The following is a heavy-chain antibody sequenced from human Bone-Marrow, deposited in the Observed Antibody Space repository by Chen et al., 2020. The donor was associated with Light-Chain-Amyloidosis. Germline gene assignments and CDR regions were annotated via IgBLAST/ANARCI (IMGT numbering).Heavy chain of an antibody. CDR1: GDSISKFY. J-gene: IGHJ6*02. CDR2: VHHSGNF. Sequence: QVQLHESGPGVVQPSEILSLTCSVSGDSISKFYWSWIRQAPGEGLEWIGYVHHSGNFNYNPSPKSRVVLLTDTSRNQLSLRLMSVTPADTAVYYCARDQGYRYGFYNYGVDVWGQGTTVTVAS. D-gene: IGHD5-18*01. V-gene: IGHV4-59*01. CDR3: ARDQGYRYGFYNYGVDV.